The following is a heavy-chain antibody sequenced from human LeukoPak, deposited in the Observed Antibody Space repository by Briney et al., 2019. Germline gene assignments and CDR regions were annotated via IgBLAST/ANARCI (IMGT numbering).Heavy chain of an antibody. CDR1: EYTFTSYY. CDR3: ARHPSWRRAYTYVPDDAFDI. Sequence: GESLKISCKGSEYTFTSYYIGWVRQMPGKGLEWVGIIYPGDSDSDTRYSPSFQGLVTISADTSISTAYLQWTSLKASDSAMYYCARHPSWRRAYTYVPDDAFDIWAQGTMLPVSS. J-gene: IGHJ3*02. V-gene: IGHV5-51*01. D-gene: IGHD3-10*02. CDR2: IYPGDSDSDT.